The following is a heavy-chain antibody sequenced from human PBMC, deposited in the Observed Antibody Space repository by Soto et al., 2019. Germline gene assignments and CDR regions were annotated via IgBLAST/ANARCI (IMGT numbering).Heavy chain of an antibody. D-gene: IGHD3-22*01. CDR1: GGSLSSSSYY. V-gene: IGHV4-39*01. CDR2: IYYSGST. Sequence: SDTLSLTCTVSGGSLSSSSYYRGWIRQPPGKGLEWIGSIYYSGSTYYNPSLKSRVTISVDTSKNQFSLKLSSVTAADTAVYYCARQWLFAFDICAQGAMVTVSS. CDR3: ARQWLFAFDI. J-gene: IGHJ3*02.